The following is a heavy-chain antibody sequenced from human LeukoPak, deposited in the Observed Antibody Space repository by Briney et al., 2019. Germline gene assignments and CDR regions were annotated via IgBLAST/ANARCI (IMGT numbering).Heavy chain of an antibody. CDR2: IYYSGST. D-gene: IGHD5-18*01. V-gene: IGHV4-39*01. J-gene: IGHJ4*02. CDR3: ARHTVDTAMALRPPDDY. Sequence: SETLSLTCTVSGGSISSSSYYWGWIRQPPGKGLEWIGSIYYSGSTYYNPSLKSRVTIFVDTSKNQFSLKLSSVTAADTAVYYCARHTVDTAMALRPPDDYWGQGTLVTVSS. CDR1: GGSISSSSYY.